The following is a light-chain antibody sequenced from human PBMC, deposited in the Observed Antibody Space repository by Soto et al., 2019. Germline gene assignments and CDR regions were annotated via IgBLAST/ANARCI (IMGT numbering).Light chain of an antibody. CDR2: AAS. CDR3: PQGYTTPPGWT. J-gene: IGKJ1*01. V-gene: IGKV1-39*01. Sequence: DIQMTQSPSSLSASVGDRVTITCRASQSISSYLNWYPQKPGKAPKLLIFAASRLQSGVPSRFSGSGSGTDFTRFIRSLRPGDFATYYGPQGYTTPPGWTFVQRTNVDIK. CDR1: QSISSY.